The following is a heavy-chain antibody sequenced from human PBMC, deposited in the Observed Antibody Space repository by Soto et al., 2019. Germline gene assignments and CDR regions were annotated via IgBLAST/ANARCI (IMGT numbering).Heavy chain of an antibody. V-gene: IGHV5-51*01. CDR1: GYSFTSYW. Sequence: PGESLKISCKGSGYSFTSYWIGWVRQMPGKGLEWMGIIYPGDSDTRYSPSFQGQVTISAAKSISTAYLQWSSLKASDTAMYYCARATYYYDSSGYYGDAFDIWGQGTMVTVSS. J-gene: IGHJ3*02. D-gene: IGHD3-22*01. CDR2: IYPGDSDT. CDR3: ARATYYYDSSGYYGDAFDI.